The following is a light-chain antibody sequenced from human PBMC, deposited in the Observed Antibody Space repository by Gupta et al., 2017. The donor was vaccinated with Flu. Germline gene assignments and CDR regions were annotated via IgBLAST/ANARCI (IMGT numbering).Light chain of an antibody. CDR1: SSNIGSNY. V-gene: IGLV1-47*01. CDR2: RNN. J-gene: IGLJ3*02. CDR3: AAWDDSLRGWV. Sequence: QSVLTQPPSASGTPGQRVTISCSGSSSNIGSNYVYWYQQFPGTAPKLLIYRNNQRPSGVPDRFAGSKSGTSASLDIRGLRSEDEADYYCAAWDDSLRGWVFGGGTKLTVL.